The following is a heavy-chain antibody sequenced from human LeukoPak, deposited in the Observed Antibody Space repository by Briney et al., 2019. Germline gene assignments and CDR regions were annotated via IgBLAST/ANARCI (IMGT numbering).Heavy chain of an antibody. D-gene: IGHD2-2*01. CDR2: NRDYKDKI. J-gene: IGHJ5*02. CDR1: SYTLTIDT. CDR3: AREVVLAALYWFDP. V-gene: IGHV1-18*01. Sequence: ASASLSSTASSYTLTIDTIGRVPQAPGQGLEWMGWNRDYKDKINYAQKLQGRVTMTRHRDASIRCMELRSLRGDDRVVYCYAREVVLAALYWFDPWGEGNPVTVSS.